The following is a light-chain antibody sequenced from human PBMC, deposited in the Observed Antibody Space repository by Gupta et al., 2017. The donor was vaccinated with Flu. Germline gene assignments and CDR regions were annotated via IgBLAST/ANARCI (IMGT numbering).Light chain of an antibody. J-gene: IGKJ5*01. CDR3: RQGTHWPPIT. Sequence: DVVMNQSPLSLPVTLGQPASISCRSSQSLVYSDGNTYLNWFQQRPGQPPRRLIYQVSNRDAGVPDRYSGSGSGTDFTLKISRGEAEDVGVYYCRQGTHWPPITFGQGTRLEIK. CDR2: QVS. V-gene: IGKV2-30*01. CDR1: QSLVYSDGNTY.